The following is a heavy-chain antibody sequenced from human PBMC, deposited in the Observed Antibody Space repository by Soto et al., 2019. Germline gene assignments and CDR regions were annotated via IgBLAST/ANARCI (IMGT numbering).Heavy chain of an antibody. V-gene: IGHV3-23*01. Sequence: GGSLRLSCAASGFTFSSYAMSWVRQAPGKGLEWVSAISGSGGSTYYADSVKGRFTISRDNSKNTLYLQMNSLRAEDTAVYYCAKDSIKSLYGYDAFDIWGQGTMVTVSS. J-gene: IGHJ3*02. CDR2: ISGSGGST. CDR1: GFTFSSYA. D-gene: IGHD4-17*01. CDR3: AKDSIKSLYGYDAFDI.